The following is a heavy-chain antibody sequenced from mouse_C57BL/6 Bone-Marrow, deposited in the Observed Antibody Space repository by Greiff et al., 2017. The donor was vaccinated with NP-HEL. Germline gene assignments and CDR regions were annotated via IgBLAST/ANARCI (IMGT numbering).Heavy chain of an antibody. V-gene: IGHV3-6*01. CDR3: ARGERRDYFDY. CDR1: GYSITSGYY. J-gene: IGHJ2*01. CDR2: ISYDGSN. Sequence: EVQLQESGPGLVKPSQSLSLTCSVTGYSITSGYYWNWIRQFPGNKLEWMGYISYDGSNNYNPSLKNRISITRDTSKNQFFLKLNSVTTEDTATYYCARGERRDYFDYWGQGTTLTVSS.